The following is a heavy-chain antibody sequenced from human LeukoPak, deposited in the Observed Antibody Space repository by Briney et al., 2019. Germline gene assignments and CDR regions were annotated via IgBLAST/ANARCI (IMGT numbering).Heavy chain of an antibody. D-gene: IGHD3-16*01. J-gene: IGHJ4*02. CDR3: ARGRYYLDY. V-gene: IGHV3-74*01. CDR2: FNSDGSTT. CDR1: GFTLSSYW. Sequence: GGSLRLSCAASGFTLSSYWMHWVRQAPEKGLVWVSRFNSDGSTTRYADSVKGRLTISRDSAKNTLYLQMNSLRAEDTAVYFCARGRYYLDYWGQGTLVTVSS.